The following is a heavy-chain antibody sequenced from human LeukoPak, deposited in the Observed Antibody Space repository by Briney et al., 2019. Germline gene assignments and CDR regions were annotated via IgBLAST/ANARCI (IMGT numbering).Heavy chain of an antibody. CDR2: ISYDGSNK. CDR1: GFTFSSYA. J-gene: IGHJ4*02. V-gene: IGHV3-30*04. D-gene: IGHD6-13*01. Sequence: GGSLRLSCAASGFTFSSYAMHWVRQAPGKGLEWVAVISYDGSNKYYADSVKGRFTISRDNSKNTLYLQMNSLRAEDTAVYYCAKGYSSSWSTDYWGQGTLVTVSS. CDR3: AKGYSSSWSTDY.